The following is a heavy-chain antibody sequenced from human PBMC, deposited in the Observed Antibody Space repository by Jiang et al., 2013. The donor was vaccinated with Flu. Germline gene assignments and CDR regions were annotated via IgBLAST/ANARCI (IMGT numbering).Heavy chain of an antibody. CDR3: ARFGGIASARAYFDL. Sequence: GAEVKKPGESLRISCKGSGYSFTSYWISWVRQMPGRGPEWMGIIYPGDSRTRYGPSFQGQVTISADTSITTAYLQWSSLKVSDTAIYYCARFGGIASARAYFDLWGQGTLVTVPS. J-gene: IGHJ4*02. V-gene: IGHV5-51*01. CDR1: GYSFTSYW. CDR2: IYPGDSRT. D-gene: IGHD3-16*01.